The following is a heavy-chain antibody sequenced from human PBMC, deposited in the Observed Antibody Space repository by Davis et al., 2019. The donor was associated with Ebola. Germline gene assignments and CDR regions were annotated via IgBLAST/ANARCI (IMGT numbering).Heavy chain of an antibody. CDR1: GFTFSSYG. Sequence: GGSLRLSCAASGFTFSSYGMHWVRQAPGKGLEWVAVIWYDGSNKYYADSVKGRFTISRDNSKNTLYLQMNSLRAEDTAVYYCAKGGLDFWSGYPYWGQGTLVTVSS. J-gene: IGHJ4*02. CDR3: AKGGLDFWSGYPY. D-gene: IGHD3-3*01. V-gene: IGHV3-33*06. CDR2: IWYDGSNK.